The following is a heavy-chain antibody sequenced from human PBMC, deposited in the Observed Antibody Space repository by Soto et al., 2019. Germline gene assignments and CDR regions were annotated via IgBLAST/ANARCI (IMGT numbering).Heavy chain of an antibody. J-gene: IGHJ4*02. V-gene: IGHV3-23*01. Sequence: EVQLLESGGGLVQPGGSLRLSCAASGFTFSSYAMSWVRQAPGMGLEWVSVISGSGGRTHYADSVKGRFTISRDNSKNAMYLQMNSLRAEDTAVYLCAKKEAYYYESSGYYYIKYWGQGTLVTVSS. D-gene: IGHD3-22*01. CDR2: ISGSGGRT. CDR3: AKKEAYYYESSGYYYIKY. CDR1: GFTFSSYA.